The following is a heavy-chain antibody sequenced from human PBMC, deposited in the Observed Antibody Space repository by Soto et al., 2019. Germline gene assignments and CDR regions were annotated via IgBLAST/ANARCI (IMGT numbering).Heavy chain of an antibody. CDR3: AKGEHRLRYFDWLLFYYYYYGMDV. J-gene: IGHJ6*02. CDR2: IIPIFGTA. CDR1: GGTFSSYA. V-gene: IGHV1-69*13. D-gene: IGHD3-9*01. Sequence: GASVKVSCKASGGTFSSYAISWVRQAPGQGLEWMGGIIPIFGTANYAQKFQGRVTITADESTSTAYMELSSLRSEDTAVYYCAKGEHRLRYFDWLLFYYYYYGMDVWGQGTTVTVSS.